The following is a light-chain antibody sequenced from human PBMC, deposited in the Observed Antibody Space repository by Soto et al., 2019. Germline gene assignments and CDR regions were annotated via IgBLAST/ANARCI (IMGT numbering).Light chain of an antibody. Sequence: DIQLTQSPSSLSASVGDRVTITCRASQDISSSLAWYQQKPGKAPKLLIYAASTLQSGVPSRFSGSGSGTDFTLTISSLQPEDFATYYCQQLNSYPRITFGQGTRLEI. CDR3: QQLNSYPRIT. CDR1: QDISSS. V-gene: IGKV1-9*01. J-gene: IGKJ5*01. CDR2: AAS.